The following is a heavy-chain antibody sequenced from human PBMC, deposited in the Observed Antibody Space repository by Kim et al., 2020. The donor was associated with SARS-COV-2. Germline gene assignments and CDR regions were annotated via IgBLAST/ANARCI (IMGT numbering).Heavy chain of an antibody. V-gene: IGHV5-51*01. CDR3: ARGNAVAGTVGEY. J-gene: IGHJ4*02. Sequence: YSPSFQGQVTISADKSISTAYLQWSSLKASDTAMYYCARGNAVAGTVGEYWGQGTLVTVSS. D-gene: IGHD6-19*01.